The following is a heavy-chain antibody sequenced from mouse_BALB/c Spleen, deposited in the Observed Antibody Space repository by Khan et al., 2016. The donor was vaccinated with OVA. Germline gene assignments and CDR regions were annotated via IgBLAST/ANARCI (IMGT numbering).Heavy chain of an antibody. V-gene: IGHV5-9-3*01. D-gene: IGHD1-1*01. Sequence: EVQLVESGGGLVRPGGSLKLSCAASGFSFSSYSMSWVRQTPEKRLEWVATISSGGSYTYYPDSVKGRFTISRDNAKNTQHLQVNSLRSEDTAMYHCTGQRGYYGSSPYFDYWGQGTTLTVSS. CDR3: TGQRGYYGSSPYFDY. CDR2: ISSGGSYT. J-gene: IGHJ2*01. CDR1: GFSFSSYS.